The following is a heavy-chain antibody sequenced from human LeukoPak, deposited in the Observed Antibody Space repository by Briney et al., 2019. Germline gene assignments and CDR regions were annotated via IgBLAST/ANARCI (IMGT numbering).Heavy chain of an antibody. Sequence: PSETLSLTCAVYGGSFSGYYWSWIRQPPGKGLEWIGEINHSGSTNYNPSLKSRVTMSVDTSKNQFSLKLSSVTAADTAVYYCAGDQGPPPPGEWLRSGYYYYMDVWGKGTTVTVSS. V-gene: IGHV4-34*01. D-gene: IGHD3-3*01. CDR2: INHSGST. CDR1: GGSFSGYY. CDR3: AGDQGPPPPGEWLRSGYYYYMDV. J-gene: IGHJ6*03.